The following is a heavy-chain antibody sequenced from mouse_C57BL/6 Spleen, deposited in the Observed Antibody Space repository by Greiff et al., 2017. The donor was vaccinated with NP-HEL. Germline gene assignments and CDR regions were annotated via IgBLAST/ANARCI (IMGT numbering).Heavy chain of an antibody. CDR2: ISYSGST. Sequence: EVQLQESGPGMVKPSQSLSLTCTVTGYSITSGYDWHWIRHFPGNKLEWMGYISYSGSTNYNPSLKSRISITHDTSKNHFFLKLNSVTTEDTATYYCAREELGRWYFDVWGTGTTVTVSS. CDR1: GYSITSGYD. V-gene: IGHV3-1*01. D-gene: IGHD4-1*01. CDR3: AREELGRWYFDV. J-gene: IGHJ1*03.